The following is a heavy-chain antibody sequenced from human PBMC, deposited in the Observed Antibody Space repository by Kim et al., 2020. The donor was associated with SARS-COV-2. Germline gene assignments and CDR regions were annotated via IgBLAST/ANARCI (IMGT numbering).Heavy chain of an antibody. J-gene: IGHJ6*02. D-gene: IGHD3-10*01. Sequence: GGSLRLSCAASGFTFSSYGMHWVCQAPGKGLVWVAVISYDVSNKYYADSVKGRFTISRDNSKNTLYLQMNSLRAEDTAVYYCAKDTGSGSYYILSYYYGMDVWGQGTTVTISS. CDR3: AKDTGSGSYYILSYYYGMDV. CDR2: ISYDVSNK. V-gene: IGHV3-30*18. CDR1: GFTFSSYG.